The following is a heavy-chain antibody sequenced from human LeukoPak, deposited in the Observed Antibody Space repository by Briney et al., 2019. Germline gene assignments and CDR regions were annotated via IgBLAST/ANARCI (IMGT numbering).Heavy chain of an antibody. CDR1: GYTFTGYY. Sequence: ASVKVSCKASGYTFTGYYMHWVRQAPGQGLEWMGWINPNSGGANYAQKFQGRATMTRDTSISTAYMELSRLRSDDTAMYYCARDLGEPELRGYYFDYWGQGTLVTVSS. V-gene: IGHV1-2*02. CDR2: INPNSGGA. CDR3: ARDLGEPELRGYYFDY. D-gene: IGHD1-26*01. J-gene: IGHJ4*02.